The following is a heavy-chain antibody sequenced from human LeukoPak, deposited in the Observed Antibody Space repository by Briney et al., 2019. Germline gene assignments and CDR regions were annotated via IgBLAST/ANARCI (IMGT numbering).Heavy chain of an antibody. D-gene: IGHD4-17*01. CDR3: ARVLWSTTVTTGVDYYYYMDV. Sequence: PSETLSLTCTVSGGSISSYYWSWIRQPAGKGLEWIGRIYTSGSTNYNPSLKSRVTMSVDTSKNQFSLKLSSVTAADTAVYYCARVLWSTTVTTGVDYYYYMDVWGKATTVTVSS. V-gene: IGHV4-4*07. CDR1: GGSISSYY. J-gene: IGHJ6*03. CDR2: IYTSGST.